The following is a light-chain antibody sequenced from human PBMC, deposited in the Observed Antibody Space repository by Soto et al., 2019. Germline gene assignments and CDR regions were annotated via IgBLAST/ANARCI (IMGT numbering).Light chain of an antibody. J-gene: IGLJ2*01. V-gene: IGLV3-21*04. Sequence: SYELTQPPSVSVAPGKTATITCGGNNNGSKSVHWYQQKPGQAPVLVIYYDSDRPPGIPERFSGSNSGNTATLTISRVEAGDEADYYCQVWDSSSDRVVFGGGTKVTVL. CDR1: NNGSKS. CDR2: YDS. CDR3: QVWDSSSDRVV.